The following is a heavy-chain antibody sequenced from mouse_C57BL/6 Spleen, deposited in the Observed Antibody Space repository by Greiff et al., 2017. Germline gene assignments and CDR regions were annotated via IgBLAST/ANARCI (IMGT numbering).Heavy chain of an antibody. Sequence: QVQLKESGPGLVQPSQSLSITCTVSGFSLTSYGVHWVRQSPGKGLVWLGVIWSGGSTDYNAAFISRLSISKDNSKSQVFFKMNSLQADDTAIYYCASLYSNYAMDYWGQGTSVTVSS. D-gene: IGHD2-5*01. J-gene: IGHJ4*01. CDR3: ASLYSNYAMDY. V-gene: IGHV2-2*01. CDR2: IWSGGST. CDR1: GFSLTSYG.